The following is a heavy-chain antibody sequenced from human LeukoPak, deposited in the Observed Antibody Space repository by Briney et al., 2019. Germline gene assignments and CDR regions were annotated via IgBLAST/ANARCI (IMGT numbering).Heavy chain of an antibody. V-gene: IGHV1-2*02. CDR3: ATGRWGVDY. Sequence: ASVKVSCKASGGTFSSYAISWVRQAPGQGLEWMGGIIPNSGGTNYAQKFQGRVTMTRDTSISTAYMELSRLRSDDTAVYYCATGRWGVDYWGQGTLVTVSS. CDR1: GGTFSSYA. J-gene: IGHJ4*02. D-gene: IGHD3-16*01. CDR2: IIPNSGGT.